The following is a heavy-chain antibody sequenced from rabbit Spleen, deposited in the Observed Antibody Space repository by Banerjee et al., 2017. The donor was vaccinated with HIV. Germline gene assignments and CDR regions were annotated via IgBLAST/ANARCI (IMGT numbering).Heavy chain of an antibody. J-gene: IGHJ4*01. CDR1: GVSFSSSNY. CDR3: ARDDGSYDYIDGYFNL. D-gene: IGHD6-1*01. Sequence: QQLVESGGGLVKPGASLTLTCKASGVSFSSSNYMCWVRQAPGKGLEWIACVYTGSSGNTYYASWAKGRFAISKTSSTTVTLQMTDLTAADRATYFCARDDGSYDYIDGYFNLWGQGTLVTVS. V-gene: IGHV1S40*01. CDR2: VYTGSSGNT.